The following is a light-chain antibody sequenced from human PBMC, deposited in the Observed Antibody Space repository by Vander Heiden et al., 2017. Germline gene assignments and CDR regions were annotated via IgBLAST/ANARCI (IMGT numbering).Light chain of an antibody. Sequence: DVVMSQSPLSLPVTLGQPASISCWSSQSLVYSDGNTYLNWFKQRPGQSPRRIIYKVSNRDTGVPDRFSGSGSGTDFTLKISRVEAEDVGVYYCMQGTNWPPWTFGQGTKVEIK. J-gene: IGKJ1*01. CDR1: QSLVYSDGNTY. CDR2: KVS. CDR3: MQGTNWPPWT. V-gene: IGKV2-30*01.